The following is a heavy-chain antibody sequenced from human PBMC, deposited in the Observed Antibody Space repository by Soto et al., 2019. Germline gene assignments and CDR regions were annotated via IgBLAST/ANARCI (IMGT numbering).Heavy chain of an antibody. CDR3: ARIYDYIWGSYRHVRYFQH. D-gene: IGHD3-16*02. V-gene: IGHV4-34*01. Sequence: QVQLQQWGAGLLKPSETLSLTCAVYGGSFSGCYWSWIRQPPGKGLEWIGEINHSGSTNYNPSLKSRVTISVDTSKNQFSLKLSSVTAADTAVYYCARIYDYIWGSYRHVRYFQHWGQGTLVTVSS. CDR2: INHSGST. J-gene: IGHJ1*01. CDR1: GGSFSGCY.